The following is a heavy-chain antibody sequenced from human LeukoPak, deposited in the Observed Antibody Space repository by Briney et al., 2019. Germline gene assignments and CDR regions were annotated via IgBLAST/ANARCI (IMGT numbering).Heavy chain of an antibody. CDR3: ATAAYIGSSKYYFDY. CDR1: GYTLTELS. J-gene: IGHJ4*02. Sequence: ASVKVSCKVSGYTLTELSMHWVRQAPGKGLEGMGGFDPEDGETIYAQKFQGRVTMTEDTSTDTAYMELSSLRSEDTAVYYCATAAYIGSSKYYFDYWGQGTLVTVSS. CDR2: FDPEDGET. V-gene: IGHV1-24*01. D-gene: IGHD2-15*01.